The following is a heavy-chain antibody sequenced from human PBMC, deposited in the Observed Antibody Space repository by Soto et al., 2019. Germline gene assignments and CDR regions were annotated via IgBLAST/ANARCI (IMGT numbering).Heavy chain of an antibody. CDR3: ARVAXYSSSWYGPYYYYGMDV. Sequence: AAVKVSCKASGYTFTSYGISWVLQAPGQGLEWMGWISAYNGNTNYAQKLQGRVTMTTDTSTSTAYMELRSLRSDDTAVYYCARVAXYSSSWYGPYYYYGMDVWGQGTTVTVSS. V-gene: IGHV1-18*04. J-gene: IGHJ6*02. CDR1: GYTFTSYG. D-gene: IGHD6-13*01. CDR2: ISAYNGNT.